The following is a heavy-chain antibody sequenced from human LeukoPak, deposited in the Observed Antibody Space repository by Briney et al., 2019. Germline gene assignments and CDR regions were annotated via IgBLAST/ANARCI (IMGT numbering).Heavy chain of an antibody. CDR2: IYPGDSDT. CDR3: ARHRGQLLSPQDY. V-gene: IGHV5-51*01. D-gene: IGHD2-2*01. CDR1: GYTFTSYW. J-gene: IGHJ4*02. Sequence: GESLKISCKASGYTFTSYWIAWVRQMPGKGLEWMGIIYPGDSDTRYSPSFQGQVTISADKSISTAYLQWSSLKASDTAMYYCARHRGQLLSPQDYWGQGTLVTVSS.